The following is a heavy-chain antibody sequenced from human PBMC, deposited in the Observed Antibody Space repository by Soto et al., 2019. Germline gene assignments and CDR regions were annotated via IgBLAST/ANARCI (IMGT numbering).Heavy chain of an antibody. D-gene: IGHD6-13*01. CDR2: INAGNGNT. V-gene: IGHV1-3*01. J-gene: IGHJ5*02. Sequence: ASVKVSCKASGYTFTSYAMHWVRQAPGQRLEWMGWINAGNGNTKYSQKFQGRVTITRDTSASTAYMELSSLRSEDTAVYYCARVGYSSSWRTLGYWFDPWGQGTLVTVSS. CDR3: ARVGYSSSWRTLGYWFDP. CDR1: GYTFTSYA.